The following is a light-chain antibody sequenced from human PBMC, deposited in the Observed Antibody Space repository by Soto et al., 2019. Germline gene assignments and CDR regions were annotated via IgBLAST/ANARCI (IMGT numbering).Light chain of an antibody. CDR3: PSWTTSTTMI. J-gene: IGLJ2*01. CDR2: DVN. V-gene: IGLV2-14*03. CDR1: SSDIGAYNF. Sequence: QSALTQPASVSGSPGQSITISCTGTSSDIGAYNFVSWYQQHPGKAPKLMLYDVNIRPSGVSNRFSGSKSGNTASLTISGPQAEDEADYYRPSWTTSTTMIFGGGTKLTVL.